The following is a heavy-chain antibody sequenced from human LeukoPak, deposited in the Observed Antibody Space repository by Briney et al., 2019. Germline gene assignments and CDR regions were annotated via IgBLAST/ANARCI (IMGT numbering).Heavy chain of an antibody. Sequence: SVKVSCKASGGTFSSYAISWVRQAPGQGLEWMGGIIPIFGTANYAQKFQGRVTITADESTSTAYMELSSLRSEDTAVYYCAGACTSCPRYYYGMDVWGQGTTVTVSS. V-gene: IGHV1-69*13. J-gene: IGHJ6*02. D-gene: IGHD2-2*01. CDR2: IIPIFGTA. CDR3: AGACTSCPRYYYGMDV. CDR1: GGTFSSYA.